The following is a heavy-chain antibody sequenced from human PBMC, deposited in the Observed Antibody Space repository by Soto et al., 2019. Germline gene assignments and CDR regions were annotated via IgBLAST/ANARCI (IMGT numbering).Heavy chain of an antibody. V-gene: IGHV1-8*01. CDR3: ARGELLWFGELLR. J-gene: IGHJ4*02. D-gene: IGHD3-10*01. Sequence: QVQLVQSGAEVKKPGASVKVSCKASGYTFTSYEINWVRQATGQGLEWMGWMNPNSGDTGYAQKFQGRVTMTRNTSISSAYMELSSLRSADTAVYYCARGELLWFGELLRWGQGTLVTVSS. CDR2: MNPNSGDT. CDR1: GYTFTSYE.